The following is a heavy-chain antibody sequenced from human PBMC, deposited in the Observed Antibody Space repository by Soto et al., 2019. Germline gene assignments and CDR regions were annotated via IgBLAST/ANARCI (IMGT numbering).Heavy chain of an antibody. J-gene: IGHJ4*02. Sequence: EVQLVESGGGLVKPVGSLRLSCAASGFTFSSYSMNLVRQAPGKGLEWVSSISSSSSYIYYADSVKGRFTISRDNAKNSLYLQMNSLRAVDTAVYYCARDGDFWSGLGYDFDYWCQGTLVTVSS. V-gene: IGHV3-21*01. CDR2: ISSSSSYI. CDR3: ARDGDFWSGLGYDFDY. CDR1: GFTFSSYS. D-gene: IGHD3-3*01.